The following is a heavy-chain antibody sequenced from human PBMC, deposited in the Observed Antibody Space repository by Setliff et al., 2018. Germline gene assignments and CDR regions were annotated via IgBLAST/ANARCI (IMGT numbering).Heavy chain of an antibody. CDR3: ARSRTGEYSSGWPNWFDP. Sequence: GGSLRLSCAASGFTFSSYAMHWVRQAPGKGLEWVAVISYDGSNKYYADSVKGRFTISRDNSKNTLYLQMNSLRAEDTAVYYCARSRTGEYSSGWPNWFDPWGQGTLVTVS. CDR1: GFTFSSYA. J-gene: IGHJ5*02. CDR2: ISYDGSNK. D-gene: IGHD6-19*01. V-gene: IGHV3-30*04.